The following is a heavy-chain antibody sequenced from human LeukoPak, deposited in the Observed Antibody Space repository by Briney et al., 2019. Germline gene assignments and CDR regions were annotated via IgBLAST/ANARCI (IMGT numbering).Heavy chain of an antibody. D-gene: IGHD6-19*01. V-gene: IGHV1-2*04. CDR1: GYTFTGYY. CDR3: ARAGGASDSSGWYVFDY. J-gene: IGHJ4*02. Sequence: ASVKVSCKASGYTFTGYYIHWVRQAPGQRLEWIGWINPNSGGTNYAQMFQGWVTMTRDTSISTAYMELSRLRSDDTAVYYYARAGGASDSSGWYVFDYWGQGTLVTVSS. CDR2: INPNSGGT.